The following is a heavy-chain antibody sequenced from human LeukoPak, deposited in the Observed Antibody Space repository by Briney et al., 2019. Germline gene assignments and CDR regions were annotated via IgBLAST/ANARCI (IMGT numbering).Heavy chain of an antibody. Sequence: ASVKVSCKASGYTFTGYYMHWVRQAPGQGLEWMGWINPNSGGTNYAQKFQGWVTMTRDTSISTAYMELSRLRSDDTAVYYCARKSPRYSYGPLKDAFDIWGQGTMVTVSS. CDR3: ARKSPRYSYGPLKDAFDI. CDR1: GYTFTGYY. V-gene: IGHV1-2*04. D-gene: IGHD5-18*01. J-gene: IGHJ3*02. CDR2: INPNSGGT.